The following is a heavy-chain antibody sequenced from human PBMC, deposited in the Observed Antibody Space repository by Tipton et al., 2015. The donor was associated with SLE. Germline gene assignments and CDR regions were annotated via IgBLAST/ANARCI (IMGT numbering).Heavy chain of an antibody. Sequence: SLRLSCAASGFTFSSYAMSWVRQAPGKGLEWVSVIHGGGSTYYGGSVKGRFTISRDNSKNTMYLQMNSLRPEDTAVYYCAKSSTGGSGVYYYYGMDVWGQGTTVTVSS. CDR1: GFTFSSYA. D-gene: IGHD3-10*01. J-gene: IGHJ6*02. V-gene: IGHV3-23*03. CDR2: IHGGGST. CDR3: AKSSTGGSGVYYYYGMDV.